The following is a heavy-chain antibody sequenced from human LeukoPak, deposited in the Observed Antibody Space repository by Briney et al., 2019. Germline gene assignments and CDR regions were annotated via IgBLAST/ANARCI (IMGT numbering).Heavy chain of an antibody. CDR1: GFSLDDYD. D-gene: IGHD1-14*01. J-gene: IGHJ4*02. Sequence: PGGSLRLSCAASGFSLDDYDMSWVRQAPGKGLEWVAGISEDGINKYYADSVKGRFTISRDNSNNTLFLQMNSLRAEDTAVYYCAKDRETTASGTFDYWGQGALVTVSS. CDR3: AKDRETTASGTFDY. V-gene: IGHV3-30*18. CDR2: ISEDGINK.